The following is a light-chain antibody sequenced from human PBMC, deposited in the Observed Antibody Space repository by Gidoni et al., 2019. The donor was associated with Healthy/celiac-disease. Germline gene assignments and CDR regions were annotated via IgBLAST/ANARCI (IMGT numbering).Light chain of an antibody. V-gene: IGKV4-1*01. CDR2: WAS. J-gene: IGKJ4*01. Sequence: DIVMTQSPDSLAVALGERATINCKSSQIVLASSNNKNYLAWDQQKPGQPPKLLIYWASTRESGVPDRFSGSGSGTDFTLTIRSLQAEDVAVYYCQQYYSTPLTFGGGTKVEIK. CDR1: QIVLASSNNKNY. CDR3: QQYYSTPLT.